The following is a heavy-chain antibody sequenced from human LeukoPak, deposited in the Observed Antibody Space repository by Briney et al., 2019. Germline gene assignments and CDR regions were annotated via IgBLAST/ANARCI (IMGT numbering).Heavy chain of an antibody. CDR3: ARDRGGRDGYKY. D-gene: IGHD5-24*01. Sequence: PSETLSLTCTVSGGSISSYYWSWIRQPPGKGLEWIGYIYYSGSTNYNPSLKTRVPISVDTSKNQFSLKLSSVPAADTAVYYCARDRGGRDGYKYWGQEPWSPSPQ. J-gene: IGHJ4*01. CDR2: IYYSGST. CDR1: GGSISSYY. V-gene: IGHV4-59*01.